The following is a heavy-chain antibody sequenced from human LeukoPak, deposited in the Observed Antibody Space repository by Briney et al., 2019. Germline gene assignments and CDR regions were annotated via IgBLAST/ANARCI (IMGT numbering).Heavy chain of an antibody. CDR2: INHSGST. J-gene: IGHJ4*02. V-gene: IGHV4-34*01. Sequence: SETLSLTCAVYGGSLSGYYWSWIRQPPGKALEWIGEINHSGSTNYNPSLKSRVTISVDTSKNQLSLKLSSMTAADTAVYYCARQWLVSPLFDYWGQGTLVTVSS. CDR3: ARQWLVSPLFDY. CDR1: GGSLSGYY. D-gene: IGHD6-19*01.